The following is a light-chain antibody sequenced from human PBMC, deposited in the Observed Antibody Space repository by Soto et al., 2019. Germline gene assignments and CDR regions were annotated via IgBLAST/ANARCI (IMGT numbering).Light chain of an antibody. Sequence: DIQLTQSPSSLAASIGDRVTITCRASQSISGYLNWYQQKPGKAPRLLIYTASTLQSGVPSRFGGSGSGTDFTLTISSLQAEDFATFYCPQSYSGPPTFGQGTK. CDR3: PQSYSGPPT. V-gene: IGKV1-39*01. J-gene: IGKJ2*01. CDR2: TAS. CDR1: QSISGY.